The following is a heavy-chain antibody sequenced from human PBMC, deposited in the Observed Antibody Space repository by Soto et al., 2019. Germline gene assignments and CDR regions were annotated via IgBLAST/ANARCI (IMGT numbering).Heavy chain of an antibody. J-gene: IGHJ6*02. D-gene: IGHD2-2*01. CDR1: GFTFSSYG. CDR3: ARSQKDQLSYYYYYGMDV. V-gene: IGHV3-33*01. Sequence: PGGSLRLSCAASGFTFSSYGMHWVRQAPGKGLEWVAVIWYDGSNKYYADSVKGRFTISRDNSKNTLYLQMNSLRAEDTAVYYCARSQKDQLSYYYYYGMDVWGQGTTVTVSS. CDR2: IWYDGSNK.